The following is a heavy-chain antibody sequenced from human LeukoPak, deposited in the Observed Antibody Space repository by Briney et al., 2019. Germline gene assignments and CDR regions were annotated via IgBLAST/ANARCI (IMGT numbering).Heavy chain of an antibody. Sequence: GGSLRLSCSGSGFTFSNYGIHWVRQASGKGLEWVGRIRNKANNYATAYAASVKGRFTISREDSKNTAYLQMNSLKTEDTAVYYCTYTSSSGVVYWGQGTLVTVSS. D-gene: IGHD6-6*01. J-gene: IGHJ4*02. V-gene: IGHV3-73*01. CDR1: GFTFSNYG. CDR3: TYTSSSGVVY. CDR2: IRNKANNYAT.